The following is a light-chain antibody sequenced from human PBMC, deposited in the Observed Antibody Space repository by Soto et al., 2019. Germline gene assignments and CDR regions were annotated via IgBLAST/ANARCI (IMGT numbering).Light chain of an antibody. V-gene: IGLV2-8*01. Sequence: LTQPPSASGSPGQSVTISCTGTSGDVGGYDYVSWYQQHPGKAPKLMIYEVTKRPLGVPDRFSGSKSGNTASLTVSGLQAEDEADYYCSSYPGSDNPYVFGTGTKVTVL. CDR3: SSYPGSDNPYV. CDR2: EVT. CDR1: SGDVGGYDY. J-gene: IGLJ1*01.